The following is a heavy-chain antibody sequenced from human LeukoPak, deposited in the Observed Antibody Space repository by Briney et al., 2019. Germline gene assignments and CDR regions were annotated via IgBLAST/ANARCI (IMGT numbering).Heavy chain of an antibody. CDR1: GTSISSGAYS. CDR2: IYYSGNT. CDR3: ARGGITMVRGVNGHTYNWFDP. Sequence: SETLSLTCTVSGTSISSGAYSWSWVRQHPGKGLEWIAYIYYSGNTYYNPSLKRRVTISVDTSKNQFSLKLSSVTAADTAVYYCARGGITMVRGVNGHTYNWFDPWGQGTLVTVSS. V-gene: IGHV4-31*03. D-gene: IGHD3-10*01. J-gene: IGHJ5*02.